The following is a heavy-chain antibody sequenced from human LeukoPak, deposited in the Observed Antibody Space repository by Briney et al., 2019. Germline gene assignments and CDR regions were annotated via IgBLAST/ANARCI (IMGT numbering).Heavy chain of an antibody. Sequence: ASVKVSCKASGGTFSSYAISWVRQAPGQGLEWMGGIIPIFGTANYEQKFQGRVTITTDESTSTAYMWLSSLRSEDTAVYYCARAGGIAAAGLYSFDYWGQGPLVTVSS. V-gene: IGHV1-69*05. CDR3: ARAGGIAAAGLYSFDY. J-gene: IGHJ4*02. CDR2: IIPIFGTA. CDR1: GGTFSSYA. D-gene: IGHD6-13*01.